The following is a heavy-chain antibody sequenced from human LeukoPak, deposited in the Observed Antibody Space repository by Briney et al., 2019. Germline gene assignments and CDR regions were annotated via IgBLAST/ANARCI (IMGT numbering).Heavy chain of an antibody. CDR2: IYYSGST. V-gene: IGHV4-39*01. J-gene: IGHJ4*02. CDR3: ARRYRDCSGGSCYWGYFDY. Sequence: PSETLSLTCTGSGGSVSSSTYYWGWIRQPPGRGLEWIGSIYYSGSTFHNASLKGRVTISVDTSKNQCSLHLNSVTAADPAVYYCARRYRDCSGGSCYWGYFDYWGQGTLVTVSS. D-gene: IGHD2-15*01. CDR1: GGSVSSSTYY.